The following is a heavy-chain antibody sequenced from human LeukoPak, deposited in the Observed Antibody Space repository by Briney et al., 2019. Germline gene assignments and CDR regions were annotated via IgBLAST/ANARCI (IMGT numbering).Heavy chain of an antibody. D-gene: IGHD2-15*01. V-gene: IGHV3-21*01. CDR1: GFTFSSYN. CDR3: ARYCTSGSCHPYYYYGMDI. Sequence: GGSLRLSCAVSGFTFSSYNINWVRQAPGKGLEWVSSISSSSSYKFYADSVKGRFTISRDNAKNSLYLQMNSLRAEDTAVYYCARYCTSGSCHPYYYYGMDIWGQGTTVTVSS. CDR2: ISSSSSYK. J-gene: IGHJ6*02.